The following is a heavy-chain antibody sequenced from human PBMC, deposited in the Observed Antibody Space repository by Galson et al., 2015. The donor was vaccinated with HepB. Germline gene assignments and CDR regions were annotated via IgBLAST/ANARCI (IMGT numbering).Heavy chain of an antibody. J-gene: IGHJ1*01. Sequence: SLRLSCAASGFTFSSYGMHWVRQAPGKGLEWVAVIWYDGSNKYYADSVKGRFTISRDNSKNTLYLQMNSLRAEDTAVYYCARGPGVVTARGYFQHWGQGTLVTVSS. V-gene: IGHV3-33*01. CDR1: GFTFSSYG. CDR3: ARGPGVVTARGYFQH. D-gene: IGHD2-21*02. CDR2: IWYDGSNK.